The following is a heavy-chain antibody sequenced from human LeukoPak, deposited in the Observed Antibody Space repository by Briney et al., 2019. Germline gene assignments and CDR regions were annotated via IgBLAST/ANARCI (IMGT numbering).Heavy chain of an antibody. CDR1: GGSISSYY. J-gene: IGHJ4*02. CDR2: IYYSGST. V-gene: IGHV4-59*12. D-gene: IGHD5-18*01. Sequence: SETLSLTCTVSGGSISSYYWSWIRQPPGKGLEWIGYIYYSGSTNYNPSLKSRVTISVDTSKNQFSLKLSSVTAADTAVYYCASVDTAIGGLDYWGQGTLVTVSS. CDR3: ASVDTAIGGLDY.